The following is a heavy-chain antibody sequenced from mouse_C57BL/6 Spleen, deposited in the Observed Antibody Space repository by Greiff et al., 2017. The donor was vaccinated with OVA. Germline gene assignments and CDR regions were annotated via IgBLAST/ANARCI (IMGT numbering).Heavy chain of an antibody. V-gene: IGHV1-55*01. CDR1: VYTFTSYW. CDR2: IYPGSGST. CDR3: ARRSLPYYAMDY. D-gene: IGHD1-2*01. Sequence: QVQLQQPGAELVKPGASVKMSCKASVYTFTSYWITWVKQRPGQGLEWIGDIYPGSGSTNYNGKFKSKATLTVDTSSSTAYMQLSSLTSEDSAVYYCARRSLPYYAMDYWGQGTSVTVSS. J-gene: IGHJ4*01.